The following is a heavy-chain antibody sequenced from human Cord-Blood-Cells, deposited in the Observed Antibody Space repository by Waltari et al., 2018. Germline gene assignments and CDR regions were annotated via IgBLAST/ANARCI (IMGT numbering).Heavy chain of an antibody. CDR1: GFTFSSYD. D-gene: IGHD3-16*01. CDR2: ISSNGGST. Sequence: EVQLVESGGGLVQPGGSLRLSCAASGFTFSSYDMHWVRQAPGKGLEYVSAISSNGGSTYYANSVKGRFTISRDNSKNTLYLQMGSLRAEDMAVYYCARGDGGFDYWGQGTLVTVSS. J-gene: IGHJ4*02. CDR3: ARGDGGFDY. V-gene: IGHV3-64*01.